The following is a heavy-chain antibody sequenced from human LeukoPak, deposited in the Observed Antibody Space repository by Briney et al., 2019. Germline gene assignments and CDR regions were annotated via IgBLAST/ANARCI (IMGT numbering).Heavy chain of an antibody. CDR1: GGSISSGGYY. J-gene: IGHJ4*02. V-gene: IGHV4-31*03. CDR2: IYYSGST. Sequence: SQTLSLTCTVSGGSISSGGYYWSWIRQHPGKGLEWIGYIYYSGSTYYNPSLKSRVTISVDMPKNQFSLKLSSVTAADTAVYYCARVIDYVWGSYRRPHPSYYFDYWGQGTLVTVSS. CDR3: ARVIDYVWGSYRRPHPSYYFDY. D-gene: IGHD3-16*02.